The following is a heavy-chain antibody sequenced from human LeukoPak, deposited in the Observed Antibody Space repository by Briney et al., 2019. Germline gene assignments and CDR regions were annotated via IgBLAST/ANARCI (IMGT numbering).Heavy chain of an antibody. CDR1: GYTFTDYY. V-gene: IGHV1-2*04. J-gene: IGHJ4*02. D-gene: IGHD2-15*01. CDR2: INANNGVT. CDR3: ARDEGSELLLN. Sequence: GASVKVSCKASGYTFTDYYIDWVRQAPGQGLEWMGWINANNGVTNYAQKFRGWVTVTRDTSINTAYMELSRLGADDTAVYYCARDEGSELLLNWGQGALVTVSS.